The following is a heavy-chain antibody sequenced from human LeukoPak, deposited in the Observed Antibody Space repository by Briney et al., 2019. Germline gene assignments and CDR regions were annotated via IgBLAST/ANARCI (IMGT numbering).Heavy chain of an antibody. CDR3: ARHYDYVWGSYFN. CDR1: GFTFSSYG. D-gene: IGHD3-16*01. V-gene: IGHV3-30*02. CDR2: IRYDGSNK. J-gene: IGHJ4*02. Sequence: GGSLRLSCAASGFTFSSYGMHWVRQAPGKGLEWVAFIRYDGSNKYYADSVKGRFTISRDNSKNTLYLQMNSLRAEDTAVYYCARHYDYVWGSYFNWGQGTLVTVSS.